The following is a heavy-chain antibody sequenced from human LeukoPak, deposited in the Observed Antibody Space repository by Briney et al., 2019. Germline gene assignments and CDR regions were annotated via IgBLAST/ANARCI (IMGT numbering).Heavy chain of an antibody. CDR1: GGSISSDTYF. CDR2: IYYTGST. D-gene: IGHD3-10*01. J-gene: IGHJ5*02. V-gene: IGHV4-61*01. CDR3: ARGRGDARGTSFDP. Sequence: SSETLSLTFTVSGGSISSDTYFWGWIRQPPGKGLEWIGYIYYTGSTTYNPSLKSRVSISVDTSKNKFSLDLNSVSAADTAVYYCARGRGDARGTSFDPWGQGTLVTVSS.